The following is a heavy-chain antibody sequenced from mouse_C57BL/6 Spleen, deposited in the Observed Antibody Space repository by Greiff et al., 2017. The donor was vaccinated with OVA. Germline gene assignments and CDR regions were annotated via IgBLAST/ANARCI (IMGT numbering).Heavy chain of an antibody. V-gene: IGHV1-54*01. CDR3: ARWSEYDDNYAMDY. CDR1: GYAFTNYL. D-gene: IGHD2-4*01. Sequence: QVHVKQSGAELVRPGTSVKVSCKASGYAFTNYLIEWVKQRPGQGLEWIGVINPGSGGTNYNEQFKGTATLTADKSSRTAYMQRSRLTAEDSAVDFCARWSEYDDNYAMDYWGKGTSVTVAS. J-gene: IGHJ4*01. CDR2: INPGSGGT.